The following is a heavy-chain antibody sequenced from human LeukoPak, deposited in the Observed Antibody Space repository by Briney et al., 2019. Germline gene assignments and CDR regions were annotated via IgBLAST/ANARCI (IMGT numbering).Heavy chain of an antibody. Sequence: GGSLRLSCAASGFTVSSNYMSWIRQAPGKGLEWVSYIGSSGRTIYYADSVKGRFTISRDNAKNSLYLQMNSLRAEDTAVYYCARDGKAVAVAFDIWGQGTMVTVSS. D-gene: IGHD6-19*01. CDR2: IGSSGRTI. J-gene: IGHJ3*02. CDR1: GFTVSSNY. V-gene: IGHV3-11*04. CDR3: ARDGKAVAVAFDI.